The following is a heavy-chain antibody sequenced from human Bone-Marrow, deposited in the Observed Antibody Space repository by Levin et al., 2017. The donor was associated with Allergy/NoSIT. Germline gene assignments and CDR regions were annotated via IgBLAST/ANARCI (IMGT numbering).Heavy chain of an antibody. Sequence: GESLKISCAASGFTLRSYVMSWVRQAPEKGLEWVSSIDTSGTVTYYADSVKGRFTISRDDSKNTLYLQMNSLRAEDTALYYCAKGPAPAISGTIAVGNWFDAWGQGTLVTVSS. J-gene: IGHJ5*02. CDR1: GFTLRSYV. CDR3: AKGPAPAISGTIAVGNWFDA. V-gene: IGHV3-23*05. D-gene: IGHD1-1*01. CDR2: IDTSGTVT.